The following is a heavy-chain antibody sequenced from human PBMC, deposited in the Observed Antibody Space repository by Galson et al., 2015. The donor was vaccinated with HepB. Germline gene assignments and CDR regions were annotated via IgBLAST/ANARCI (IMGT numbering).Heavy chain of an antibody. V-gene: IGHV4-34*01. D-gene: IGHD6-13*01. CDR3: ARRHLAAALPFDY. J-gene: IGHJ4*02. CDR2: INHSGST. CDR1: GGSFSGYY. Sequence: ETLSLTCAVYGGSFSGYYWSWIRQPPGKGLEWIGEINHSGSTNYNPSLKSRVTISVDTSKNQFSLKLSSVTAADTAVYYCARRHLAAALPFDYWGQGTLVTVSS.